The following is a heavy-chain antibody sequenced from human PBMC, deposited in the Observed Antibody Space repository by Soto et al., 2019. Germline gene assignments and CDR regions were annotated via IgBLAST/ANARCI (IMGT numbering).Heavy chain of an antibody. Sequence: SETLSLTCTVSGGSISSGGYYWSWIRQHPGKGLEWIGYIYYSGSTYYNPSLKSRVTISVDTSKNQFSLKLSSVTAADTAVYYCARDTLRGTTFQHFDYWGQGTLVTVSS. CDR3: ARDTLRGTTFQHFDY. D-gene: IGHD1-7*01. CDR2: IYYSGST. J-gene: IGHJ4*02. V-gene: IGHV4-31*03. CDR1: GGSISSGGYY.